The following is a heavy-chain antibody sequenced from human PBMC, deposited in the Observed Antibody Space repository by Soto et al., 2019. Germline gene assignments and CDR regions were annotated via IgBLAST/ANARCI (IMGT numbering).Heavy chain of an antibody. V-gene: IGHV3-23*01. CDR3: AKDQYSGSYYWFDP. J-gene: IGHJ5*02. CDR2: ISGGGDRT. Sequence: EAQLLESGGGLVQPGGSLRLSCAASGFTFSSYAMSWVRQAPGKGLEWVSAISGGGDRTYYADSVKGRVTISRDNSHNTLYLQMNSLRADDTAVYHCAKDQYSGSYYWFDPWGQGTLVTVSS. D-gene: IGHD1-26*01. CDR1: GFTFSSYA.